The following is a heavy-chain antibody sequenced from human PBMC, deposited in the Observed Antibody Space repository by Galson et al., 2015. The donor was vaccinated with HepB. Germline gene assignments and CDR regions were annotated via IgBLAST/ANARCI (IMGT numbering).Heavy chain of an antibody. Sequence: SLRLSCAASGFTFSSYGMHWVRQAPGKGLEWVAVISYDGSNKYYADSVKGRFTISRDNSKNTLYLQMNSLRAEDTAVYYCAKAASYVTYYFDYWGQGTLVTVSS. CDR2: ISYDGSNK. V-gene: IGHV3-30*18. CDR3: AKAASYVTYYFDY. D-gene: IGHD3-16*01. CDR1: GFTFSSYG. J-gene: IGHJ4*02.